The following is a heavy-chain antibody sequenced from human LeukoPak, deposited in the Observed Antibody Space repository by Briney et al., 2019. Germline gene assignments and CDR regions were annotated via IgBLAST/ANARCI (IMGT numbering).Heavy chain of an antibody. V-gene: IGHV3-23*01. CDR3: AKGPFWSGYYTGTNGDY. Sequence: PGGSLRPSCAASGFTFSSYAMSWVRQAPGKGLEWVSAISGSGGSTYYADSVKGRFTISRDNSKTTLYLQMNSLRAEDTAVYYCAKGPFWSGYYTGTNGDYWGQGTLVTVSS. CDR2: ISGSGGST. J-gene: IGHJ4*02. CDR1: GFTFSSYA. D-gene: IGHD3-3*01.